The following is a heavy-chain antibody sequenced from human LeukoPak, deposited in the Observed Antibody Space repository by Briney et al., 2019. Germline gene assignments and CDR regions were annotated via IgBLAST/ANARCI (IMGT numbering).Heavy chain of an antibody. CDR3: ARGIAAAPERAFDI. CDR1: GGSISRSSDFF. V-gene: IGHV4-39*07. D-gene: IGHD6-13*01. CDR2: IDYSGNT. J-gene: IGHJ3*02. Sequence: SETLSLTCTVSGGSISRSSDFFWGWVRQSPGKGLEWLGNIDYSGNTYYNPSLKSRVTISVDTSKNQVSLRLRSVTAADTAVYYCARGIAAAPERAFDIWGQGTMVTVSS.